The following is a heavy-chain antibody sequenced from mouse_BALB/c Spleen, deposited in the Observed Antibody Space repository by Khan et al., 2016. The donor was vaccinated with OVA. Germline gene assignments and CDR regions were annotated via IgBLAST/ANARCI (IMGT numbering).Heavy chain of an antibody. CDR3: DRAYYRYDGYYAMDY. CDR1: GFSLSRYN. J-gene: IGHJ4*01. V-gene: IGHV2-6-4*01. D-gene: IGHD2-14*01. Sequence: QVQLQQSGPGLVAPSQSLSITCTVSGFSLSRYNIHWVRQPPGKGLEWLGMIWGGGGTDYNSTLKIRLSISKDNSKSQVFLKMNSLQTDDTAIYFCDRAYYRYDGYYAMDYWGQGTSVTVSS. CDR2: IWGGGGT.